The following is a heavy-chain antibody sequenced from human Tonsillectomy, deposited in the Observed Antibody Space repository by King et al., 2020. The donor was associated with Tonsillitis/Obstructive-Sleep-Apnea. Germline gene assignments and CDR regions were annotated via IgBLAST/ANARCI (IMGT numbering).Heavy chain of an antibody. V-gene: IGHV3-23*04. J-gene: IGHJ6*02. CDR1: GFTFTTYA. CDR3: AKGLSGYDYYYGMDV. CDR2: ISGSGGST. Sequence: VQLVESGGGLVQPGGSLRLSCAASGFTFTTYAMSWVRQAPGKGLEWVSAISGSGGSTYYADSVKGRFTISRDNSKNTLYLQMNSLRAEDTDVYYCAKGLSGYDYYYGMDVWGQGTTVTVSS. D-gene: IGHD5-12*01.